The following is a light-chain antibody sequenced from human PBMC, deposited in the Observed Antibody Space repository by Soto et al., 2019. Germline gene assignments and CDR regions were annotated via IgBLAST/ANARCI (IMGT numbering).Light chain of an antibody. J-gene: IGLJ3*02. CDR1: SSNIGAGYD. V-gene: IGLV1-40*01. CDR3: QSYHRILRGSV. Sequence: QAVVTQPPSVSGAPGQRVTISCTGSSSNIGAGYDVHWYQQLPGTAPKLLIYGNSNRPSGVPDRFSGSKSGTSASLAITGRQAEDEADYYCQSYHRILRGSVFGGGTKVTVL. CDR2: GNS.